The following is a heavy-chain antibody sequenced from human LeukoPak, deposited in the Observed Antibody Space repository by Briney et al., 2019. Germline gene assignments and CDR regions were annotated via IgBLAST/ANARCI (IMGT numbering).Heavy chain of an antibody. D-gene: IGHD6-19*01. J-gene: IGHJ6*03. V-gene: IGHV4-39*01. CDR2: IYYSGST. Sequence: SETLSLTCTVSGGSISSSTYYWGWIRQPPGKGLEWIGNIYYSGSTYYNPSLKSRVTISVDTSKNQFSLKLSSVTAADTAVYYCARRTGEYSSGLKNYYYYYYMDVWGKGTTVTISS. CDR1: GGSISSSTYY. CDR3: ARRTGEYSSGLKNYYYYYYMDV.